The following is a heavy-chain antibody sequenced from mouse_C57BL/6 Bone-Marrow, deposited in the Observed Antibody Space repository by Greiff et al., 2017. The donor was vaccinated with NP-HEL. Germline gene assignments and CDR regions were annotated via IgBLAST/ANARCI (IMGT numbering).Heavy chain of an antibody. CDR1: GFTFSSYG. D-gene: IGHD2-4*01. CDR3: ASPYDYDVAWFAY. CDR2: ISSGGSYT. J-gene: IGHJ3*01. V-gene: IGHV5-6*01. Sequence: EVQGVESGGDLVKPGGSLKLSCAASGFTFSSYGMSWVRQTPDKRLEWVATISSGGSYTYDRDSVKGRFTISRDSAKNTLYLQMSSLKSEDTAMYYCASPYDYDVAWFAYWGQGTLVTVSA.